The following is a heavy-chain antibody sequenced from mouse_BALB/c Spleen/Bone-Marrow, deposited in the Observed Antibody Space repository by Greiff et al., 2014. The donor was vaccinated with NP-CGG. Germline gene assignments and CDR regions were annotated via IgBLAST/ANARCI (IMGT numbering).Heavy chain of an antibody. J-gene: IGHJ4*01. CDR2: FDPFNGGT. Sequence: VQLKDSGPELMKPGASVKISCKASGYSFTSYYMHWVKQSHGESLEWIGYFDPFNGGTSYNQKFKGKATLTVDKSSSTAYMHLSSLTSEDSAVYFCARSYDGYPYAMNYWGQGTSVTVSS. D-gene: IGHD2-3*01. CDR3: ARSYDGYPYAMNY. V-gene: IGHV1S135*01. CDR1: GYSFTSYY.